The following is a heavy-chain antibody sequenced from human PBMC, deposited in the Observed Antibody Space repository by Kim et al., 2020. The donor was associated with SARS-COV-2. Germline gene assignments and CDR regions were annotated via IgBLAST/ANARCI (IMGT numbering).Heavy chain of an antibody. Sequence: PVKGRFTISRDDSKNTLYLQMNSLKTEDTAVYYCTGVVVVTAYYYYGMDVWGQGTTVTVSS. J-gene: IGHJ6*02. CDR3: TGVVVVTAYYYYGMDV. D-gene: IGHD3-22*01. V-gene: IGHV3-15*01.